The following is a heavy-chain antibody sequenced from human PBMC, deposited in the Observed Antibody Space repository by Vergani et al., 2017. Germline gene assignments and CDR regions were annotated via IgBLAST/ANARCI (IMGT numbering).Heavy chain of an antibody. Sequence: QVQLVQSGAEVKKPGASVKVSCKASGYTFTSYAMHWVRQAPGQRLEWMGWINAGNGNTKYSQKFQGRVTITRDTSASTAYMELSSLRSEDTAVYYCARESRAYYYGSDTDPNFDYWGQGTLVTVSS. V-gene: IGHV1-3*01. D-gene: IGHD3-10*01. J-gene: IGHJ4*02. CDR3: ARESRAYYYGSDTDPNFDY. CDR1: GYTFTSYA. CDR2: INAGNGNT.